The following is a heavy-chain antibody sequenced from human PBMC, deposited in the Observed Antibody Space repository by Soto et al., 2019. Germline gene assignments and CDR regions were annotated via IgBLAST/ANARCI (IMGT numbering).Heavy chain of an antibody. Sequence: QITLKESGPTLVKPTQTLTLTCTFSGFSLSTSGVGVGWIRQPPGKALEWLALIYWDDDKRYSPSLKSRLTITKDTYQNQVVLTMTNMDPVDTATYYCAHRQRYYGSGSYPYYFDYWGQGTLVTVSS. CDR3: AHRQRYYGSGSYPYYFDY. CDR1: GFSLSTSGVG. CDR2: IYWDDDK. V-gene: IGHV2-5*02. D-gene: IGHD3-10*01. J-gene: IGHJ4*02.